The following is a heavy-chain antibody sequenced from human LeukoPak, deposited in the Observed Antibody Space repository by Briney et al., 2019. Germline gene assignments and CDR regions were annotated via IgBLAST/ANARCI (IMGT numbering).Heavy chain of an antibody. CDR3: AKDSHDYVWGSYRPNFDY. J-gene: IGHJ4*02. CDR2: ISWNSGSI. D-gene: IGHD3-16*02. CDR1: GFTFDDYA. V-gene: IGHV3-9*01. Sequence: PGGSLRLSCAASGFTFDDYAMHWVRQAPGKGLEWVSGISWNSGSIGYADSVKGRFTISRDNAKNSLYLQMNSLRAEDTALYYCAKDSHDYVWGSYRPNFDYWGQGTLVTVSS.